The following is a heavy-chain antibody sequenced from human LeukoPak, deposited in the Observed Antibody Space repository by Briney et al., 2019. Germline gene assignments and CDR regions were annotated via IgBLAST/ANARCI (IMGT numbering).Heavy chain of an antibody. CDR3: AREDSSAWNRLEY. CDR1: GFTFSSYN. CDR2: INSGSSCI. V-gene: IGHV3-21*01. J-gene: IGHJ4*02. Sequence: GGSLRLSCAASGFTFSSYNMNWVRQAPGKGLEWVSSINSGSSCIYYADSVKGRFTISRDNAENSLFLQMNSLRAEDTAVYYCAREDSSAWNRLEYWGQGTLVTVSS. D-gene: IGHD6-19*01.